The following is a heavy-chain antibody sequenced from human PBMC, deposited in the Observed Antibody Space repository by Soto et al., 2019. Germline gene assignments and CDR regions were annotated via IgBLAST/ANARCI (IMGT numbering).Heavy chain of an antibody. CDR3: ASGLERITIFGVRYYYYGMDV. J-gene: IGHJ6*02. D-gene: IGHD3-3*01. CDR1: GGSISSGGYY. Sequence: QVQLQESGPGLVKPSQTLSLTCTVSGGSISSGGYYWSWIRQHPGKGLEWIGYIYYSGSTYYNPSLKNRVTISVDTSKNQFSLKLSSVTAADTAVYYCASGLERITIFGVRYYYYGMDVWGQGTTVTVSS. V-gene: IGHV4-31*03. CDR2: IYYSGST.